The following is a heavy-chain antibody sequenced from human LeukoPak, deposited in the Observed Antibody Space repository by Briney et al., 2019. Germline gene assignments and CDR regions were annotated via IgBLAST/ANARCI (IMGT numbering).Heavy chain of an antibody. J-gene: IGHJ6*03. Sequence: TSETLSLTCAVYGGSFSGYYWSWIRQPPGKGLEWIGEINHSGSTNYNPSLKSRVTISVDTSKNQFSLKLSSVTAADTAVYYCARRKGSGSPYYHFYYMDVWGKGTTVTISS. D-gene: IGHD3-10*01. CDR2: INHSGST. CDR1: GGSFSGYY. V-gene: IGHV4-34*01. CDR3: ARRKGSGSPYYHFYYMDV.